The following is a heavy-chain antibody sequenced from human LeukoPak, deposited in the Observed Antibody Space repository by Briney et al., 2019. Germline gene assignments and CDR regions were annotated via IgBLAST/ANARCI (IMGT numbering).Heavy chain of an antibody. J-gene: IGHJ5*02. CDR1: GFTFSSYA. CDR2: ISGSGGST. D-gene: IGHD1-26*01. Sequence: PGETLRLSCAASGFTFSSYAMSWVRQAPGKGLEWVSAISGSGGSTYYADSVKDRFTISRDNSKNTLYLQMNSLRAEDTAVYYCANSPIVGAPPFDPWGQGTLVTVSS. CDR3: ANSPIVGAPPFDP. V-gene: IGHV3-23*01.